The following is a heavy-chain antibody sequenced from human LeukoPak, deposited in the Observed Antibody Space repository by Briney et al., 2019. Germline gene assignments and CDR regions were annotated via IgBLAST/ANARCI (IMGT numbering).Heavy chain of an antibody. V-gene: IGHV3-33*01. J-gene: IGHJ4*02. D-gene: IGHD6-13*01. CDR3: ARSQSSSLIGY. Sequence: RGSLRLSCAASGFSFSAYGVHWVRQAPGKGPEWVAVIWYDGSSKDYADSVKGRFTFSRDNSKNTLYLQMNSLTVEDTAVYYCARSQSSSLIGYWGQGTLVTVSS. CDR1: GFSFSAYG. CDR2: IWYDGSSK.